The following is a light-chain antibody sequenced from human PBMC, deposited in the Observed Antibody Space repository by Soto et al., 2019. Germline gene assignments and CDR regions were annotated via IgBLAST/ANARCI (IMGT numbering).Light chain of an antibody. CDR2: DSS. CDR3: QQYVSSPWA. Sequence: VLTRSPATMPLSPGETATLACRTSQSVSSYLAWYQQKPGQAPRLLIFDSSHRATGVPVRFSGSGSGTDFTLTISRLEPEDFAVYYCQQYVSSPWAFGEGTKVDI. J-gene: IGKJ1*01. V-gene: IGKV3-20*01. CDR1: QSVSSY.